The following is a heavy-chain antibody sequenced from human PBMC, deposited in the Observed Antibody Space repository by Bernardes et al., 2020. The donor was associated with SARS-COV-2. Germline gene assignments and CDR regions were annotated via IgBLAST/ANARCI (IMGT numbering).Heavy chain of an antibody. J-gene: IGHJ4*02. V-gene: IGHV3-7*01. D-gene: IGHD3-10*01. Sequence: GGSLRLSCAASDFTFSAYWMSWVRQAPGKGLEWVANIKDDGTEKYYVDSVKGRFTMSRDNAKNSLYLQMNSLRAEDTAVYYCARARFYASGTYSPIDSWGQGTLVTVSS. CDR3: ARARFYASGTYSPIDS. CDR1: DFTFSAYW. CDR2: IKDDGTEK.